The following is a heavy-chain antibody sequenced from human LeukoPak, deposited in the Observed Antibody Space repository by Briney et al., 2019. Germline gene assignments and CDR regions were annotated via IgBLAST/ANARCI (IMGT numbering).Heavy chain of an antibody. D-gene: IGHD6-13*01. CDR3: GGQYNSSWLRFFDY. CDR2: IKQDGSEK. V-gene: IGHV3-7*04. CDR1: GLTFSDYW. J-gene: IGHJ4*02. Sequence: PGGSLRLSCAAAGLTFSDYWMTWVRHAPGKGLEWVANIKQDGSEKYYVDSVQGRFTISRDNAKNSLYLQMNSRRAEDTAIYYFGGQYNSSWLRFFDYWGQGTLVTVSS.